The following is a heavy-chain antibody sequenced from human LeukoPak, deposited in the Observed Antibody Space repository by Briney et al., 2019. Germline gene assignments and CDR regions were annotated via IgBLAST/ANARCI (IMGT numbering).Heavy chain of an antibody. V-gene: IGHV3-48*02. CDR1: GFTFSTYS. CDR3: ARVIGGSGGQADY. CDR2: ISTWRSTI. D-gene: IGHD2-15*01. J-gene: IGHJ4*02. Sequence: GGSLRLSCAASGFTFSTYSMNWVRQARGKGLEWVSYISTWRSTIYYADSVKGRFTISRDNAKNSLYLQMNSLRDEDTAVYYCARVIGGSGGQADYWGQGTPVTVSS.